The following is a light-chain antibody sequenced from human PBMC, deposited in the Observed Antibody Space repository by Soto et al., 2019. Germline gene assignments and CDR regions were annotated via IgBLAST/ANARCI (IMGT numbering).Light chain of an antibody. V-gene: IGKV3-20*01. Sequence: EIVFTQSPGTLSLSPGQTATLSCRSIQSVSSSSLAWYQQRPGQAPRLLIYGASRRATGIPDRFSGSGSGTDFTLTISRLEPEDFAVYYCQHYGASPKYTFGQGTRLEIK. CDR1: QSVSSSS. CDR3: QHYGASPKYT. J-gene: IGKJ5*01. CDR2: GAS.